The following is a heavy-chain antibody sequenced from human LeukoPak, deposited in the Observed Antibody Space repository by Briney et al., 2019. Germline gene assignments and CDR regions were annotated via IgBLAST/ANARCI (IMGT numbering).Heavy chain of an antibody. CDR2: IYTSGST. Sequence: SETLSLTCTVSGGSISSYYWGWIRQPAGKGLEWIGRIYTSGSTNYNPSLKSRVTMSVDTSKNQFSLKLSSVTAADTAVYYCARVSGSGYYAYYFDYWGQGTLVTVSS. V-gene: IGHV4-4*07. J-gene: IGHJ4*02. CDR3: ARVSGSGYYAYYFDY. CDR1: GGSISSYY. D-gene: IGHD3-3*01.